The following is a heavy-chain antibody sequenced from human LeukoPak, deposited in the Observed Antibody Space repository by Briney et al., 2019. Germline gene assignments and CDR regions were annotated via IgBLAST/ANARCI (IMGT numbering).Heavy chain of an antibody. D-gene: IGHD6-13*01. CDR1: GGTFSSYA. CDR2: IIPIFGAA. Sequence: SVKVSCKASGGTFSSYAISWVRQAPGQGLEWMGGIIPIFGAANYAQKFQGRVTITADESTSTAYMELSSLRSEDTAVYYCARDPAAAASIYYYYYYGMDVWGQGTTVTVSS. J-gene: IGHJ6*02. CDR3: ARDPAAAASIYYYYYYGMDV. V-gene: IGHV1-69*01.